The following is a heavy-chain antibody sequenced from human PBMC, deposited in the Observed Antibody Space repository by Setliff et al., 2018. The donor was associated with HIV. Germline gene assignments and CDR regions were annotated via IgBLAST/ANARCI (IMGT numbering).Heavy chain of an antibody. CDR2: ITSSGSTI. J-gene: IGHJ6*03. D-gene: IGHD3-16*02. CDR3: ARDRIIGRGYTIRYYYMDV. CDR1: GFTFSTYE. Sequence: GGSLRLSCAASGFTFSTYETNWVRQAPGKGLEWVSYITSSGSTIYYADSVKGRFTISRDNAKNSLYLQMNSLRAEDTAVYYCARDRIIGRGYTIRYYYMDVWGKGTTVTVSS. V-gene: IGHV3-48*03.